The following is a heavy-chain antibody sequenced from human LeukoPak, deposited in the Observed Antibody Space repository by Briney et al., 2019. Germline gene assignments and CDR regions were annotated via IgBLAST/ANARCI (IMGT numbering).Heavy chain of an antibody. J-gene: IGHJ4*02. D-gene: IGHD2-2*02. CDR3: ARGFAVVVPAAIGY. V-gene: IGHV1-3*01. CDR2: INAGNGNT. Sequence: ASVKVSCKASGYTFTSYAMHWVRQAPGQRLEWMGWINAGNGNTKYSQKSQGRVTITRDTSASTAYMELSSLRSEDTAVYYCARGFAVVVPAAIGYWGQGTLVTVSS. CDR1: GYTFTSYA.